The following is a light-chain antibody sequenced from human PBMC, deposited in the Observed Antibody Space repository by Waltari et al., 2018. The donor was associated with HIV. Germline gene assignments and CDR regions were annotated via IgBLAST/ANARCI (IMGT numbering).Light chain of an antibody. CDR3: HQYGSSPRT. V-gene: IGKV3-20*01. CDR2: GAS. CDR1: QSVSSSY. J-gene: IGKJ2*02. Sequence: EIVLTQSPGTLSLSPGERATLSYRASQSVSSSYLAWYQQKPGQAPRLLIYGASSRATGIPDRFSGSGSGTDFTLTISRLEPEDFAVYYCHQYGSSPRTFGQGTKLEIK.